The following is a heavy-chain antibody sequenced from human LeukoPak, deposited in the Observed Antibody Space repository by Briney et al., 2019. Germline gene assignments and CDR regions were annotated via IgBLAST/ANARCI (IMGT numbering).Heavy chain of an antibody. CDR2: IYYSGSS. V-gene: IGHV4-59*08. D-gene: IGHD6-19*01. Sequence: SETLSLTCTVSGVSISSYYWNWIRQAPGKGLEWIGNIYYSGSSNYNPSLRGRVTISLDTSKNQFSLKLSSVTAADTAVYYCARHSSAWYGRLFDSWGQGTLVTVSS. J-gene: IGHJ4*02. CDR1: GVSISSYY. CDR3: ARHSSAWYGRLFDS.